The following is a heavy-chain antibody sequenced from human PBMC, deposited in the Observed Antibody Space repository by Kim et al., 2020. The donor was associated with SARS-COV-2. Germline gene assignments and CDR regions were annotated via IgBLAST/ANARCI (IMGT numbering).Heavy chain of an antibody. J-gene: IGHJ3*02. CDR3: AKCHYSYGSDAFDI. Sequence: GGSLRLSCAASGFTFSNYAMNWVRQAPGKGLEWVSGIRGGGANPKYADSVKGRFTISRDNSKNTLYLQMNSLRGDDTALYYCAKCHYSYGSDAFDIWGQGTLVSVSS. V-gene: IGHV3-23*01. CDR2: IRGGGANP. CDR1: GFTFSNYA. D-gene: IGHD5-18*01.